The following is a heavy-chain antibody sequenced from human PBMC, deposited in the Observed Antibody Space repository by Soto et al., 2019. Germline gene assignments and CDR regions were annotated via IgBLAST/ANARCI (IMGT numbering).Heavy chain of an antibody. CDR2: IYHSGST. Sequence: SETLSLTCAVSGGSISSSNWWSWVRQPPGKGLEWIGEIYHSGSTNYNPSLKSRVTIPVDKSKNQLSLKLSSVTAADTAVYYCARSIPARGWHCLDSWRQRTLLTVSS. V-gene: IGHV4-4*02. D-gene: IGHD6-6*01. CDR3: ARSIPARGWHCLDS. CDR1: GGSISSSNW. J-gene: IGHJ4*02.